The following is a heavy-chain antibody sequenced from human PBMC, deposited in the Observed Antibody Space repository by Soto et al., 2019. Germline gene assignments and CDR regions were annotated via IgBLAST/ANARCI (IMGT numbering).Heavy chain of an antibody. V-gene: IGHV1-58*02. D-gene: IGHD3-16*01. CDR1: GFTFTSSA. J-gene: IGHJ3*02. CDR2: IVVGSGNT. CDR3: AREDYIWGSNAFDI. Sequence: SVKVSCKASGFTFTSSAMQWVRQARGQRLEWIGWIVVGSGNTNYAQKFQDRVTITRNTSTSTAYMELSSLRSEDTAVYYCAREDYIWGSNAFDIWGQGTMVTVSS.